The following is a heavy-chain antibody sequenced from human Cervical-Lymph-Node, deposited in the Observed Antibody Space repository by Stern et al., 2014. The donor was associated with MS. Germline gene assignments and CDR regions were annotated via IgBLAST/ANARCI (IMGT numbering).Heavy chain of an antibody. Sequence: QVKMVESGTGVKTPWASVKVSCKCSGYTFTSHGLSWVRQVPGTGLEWVGWIPTNNGKNEYAQKGQDRVILPSDHSTQIAYMELRSLRSDDATVYYCARSSSWYFDYWGQGTLVAVSS. CDR2: IPTNNGKN. V-gene: IGHV1-18*01. CDR3: ARSSSWYFDY. D-gene: IGHD6-13*01. CDR1: GYTFTSHG. J-gene: IGHJ4*02.